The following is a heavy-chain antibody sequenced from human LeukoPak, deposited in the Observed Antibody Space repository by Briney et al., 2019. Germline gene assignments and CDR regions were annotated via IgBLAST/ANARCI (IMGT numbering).Heavy chain of an antibody. J-gene: IGHJ4*02. CDR3: ASGYYDRNEY. D-gene: IGHD3-22*01. V-gene: IGHV4-38-2*02. Sequence: SETLSLTCTVSGYSVTSGYYWGWIRQPPGKGLEWIGSIYHSGSTYYNPSLKSRLMISLDTSKNQISLKLTSVTAADTAVYYCASGYYDRNEYWGQGTLVTVSS. CDR1: GYSVTSGYY. CDR2: IYHSGST.